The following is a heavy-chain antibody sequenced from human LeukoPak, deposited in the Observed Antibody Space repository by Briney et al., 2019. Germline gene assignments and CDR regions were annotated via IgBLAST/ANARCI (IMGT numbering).Heavy chain of an antibody. D-gene: IGHD6-19*01. V-gene: IGHV4-39*01. Sequence: SETLSLTCTVSGGSISSSSYYWGWIRQPPGKGLEWIGSIYHSGSTYYNPSLKSRVTISVDTSKNQFSLKLSSVTAADTAVYYCARRSSGWDYNWFDPWGQGTLVTVSS. J-gene: IGHJ5*02. CDR1: GGSISSSSYY. CDR3: ARRSSGWDYNWFDP. CDR2: IYHSGST.